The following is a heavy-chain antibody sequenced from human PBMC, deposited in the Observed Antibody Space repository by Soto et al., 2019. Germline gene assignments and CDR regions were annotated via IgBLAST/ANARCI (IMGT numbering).Heavy chain of an antibody. CDR1: VYFFSSSF. D-gene: IGHD2-21*02. CDR3: AREVNTVIMPGDTGDYSGLDV. V-gene: IGHV1-46*01. CDR2: INPTVGST. J-gene: IGHJ6*02. Sequence: GASVKVSCKASVYFFSSSFVHWVRQAPGQGLEWMAMINPTVGSTSYAHNFQGRIAVTRDTSTATVYLDLSSLRSADTAIYYCAREVNTVIMPGDTGDYSGLDVWGQGTTVTVSS.